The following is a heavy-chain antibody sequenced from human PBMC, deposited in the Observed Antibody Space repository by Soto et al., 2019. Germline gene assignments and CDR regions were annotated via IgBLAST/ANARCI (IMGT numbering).Heavy chain of an antibody. J-gene: IGHJ4*01. CDR1: GGINSHY. D-gene: IGHD3-22*01. V-gene: IGHV4-59*11. CDR2: IYDTGYT. CDR3: TTDSYSTMIVVRFDY. Sequence: SETLSLTCSVSGGINSHYWSWIRQAPGKGLERNGNIYDTGYTNYHPALKSRITLSVDTSKSQFSLNLRSVTAADTAVYYCTTDSYSTMIVVRFDYWGHGTLVTVSS.